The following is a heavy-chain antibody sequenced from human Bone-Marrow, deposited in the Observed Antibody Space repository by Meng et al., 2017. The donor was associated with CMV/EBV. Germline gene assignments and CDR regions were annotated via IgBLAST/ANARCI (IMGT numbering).Heavy chain of an antibody. D-gene: IGHD6-13*01. J-gene: IGHJ4*02. Sequence: GGSLRLSCAASGFHYSGYWMSWVRQAPGKGLEWVANIKYHGTEKYYVDSVKGRFTISRDNAENSLFLQMNSLRAEDTAVYYCARELSAADYYFDYCGRGTLVTVSS. V-gene: IGHV3-7*01. CDR3: ARELSAADYYFDY. CDR1: GFHYSGYW. CDR2: IKYHGTEK.